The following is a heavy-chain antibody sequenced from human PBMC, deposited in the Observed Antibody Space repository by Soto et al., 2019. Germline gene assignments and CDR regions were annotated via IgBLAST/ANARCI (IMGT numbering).Heavy chain of an antibody. D-gene: IGHD2-21*01. CDR1: GFSFSYYA. J-gene: IGHJ1*01. V-gene: IGHV3-30*03. CDR2: IAYDSSKK. CDR3: ASPYCGGGCCFLTEYFQY. Sequence: QVQLVESGGGVVQPGRSVRLSCAASGFSFSYYAMHWVRQAPGKGLEWVAVIAYDSSKKYYADSVKGRFTISRDNSKKTLYLQMNSLRDDDTAVYYLASPYCGGGCCFLTEYFQYWGQGNLVTVSS.